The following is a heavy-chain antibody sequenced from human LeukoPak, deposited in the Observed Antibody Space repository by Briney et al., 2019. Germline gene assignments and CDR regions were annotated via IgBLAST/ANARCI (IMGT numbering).Heavy chain of an antibody. D-gene: IGHD3-10*01. CDR3: TRAGEVLPHDGFDI. CDR2: IYIDDTT. V-gene: IGHV3-53*01. J-gene: IGHJ3*02. Sequence: AGSLRLSCAASGFTISRNYMSWVRQAQGRGLEWVSIIYIDDTTYYADSVRGRFTISRDISKNTVYLQMYSLRVEDTAVYFCTRAGEVLPHDGFDIWGRGTMVTVSS. CDR1: GFTISRNY.